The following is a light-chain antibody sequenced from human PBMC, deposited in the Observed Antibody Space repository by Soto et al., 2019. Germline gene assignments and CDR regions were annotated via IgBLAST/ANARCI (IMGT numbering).Light chain of an antibody. CDR3: QQYGTSPRT. CDR2: ATS. CDR1: QSVSSNF. V-gene: IGKV3-20*01. J-gene: IGKJ1*01. Sequence: EIVLTQSPGTLSLSPGEEATRSCRASQSVSSNFLAWYQQKPGQAPRLLIYATSSRATGIPDRFSGSGSGTDFTLTISRLEPEDFAVYYCQQYGTSPRTFGQGTKVEIK.